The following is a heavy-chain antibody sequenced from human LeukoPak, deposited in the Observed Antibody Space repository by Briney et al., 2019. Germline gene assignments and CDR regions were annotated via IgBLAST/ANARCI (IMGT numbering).Heavy chain of an antibody. CDR3: ARVYSYGYDY. CDR2: ISSGSSYI. CDR1: GFTFSSYA. J-gene: IGHJ4*02. Sequence: PGGSLRLSCAASGFTFSSYAMSWVRQAPGQGLEWVSSISSGSSYIYYADSVKGRFTISRDNARNSLYLQMNSLRAEDTAVYYCARVYSYGYDYWGQGTLVTVSS. V-gene: IGHV3-21*01. D-gene: IGHD5-18*01.